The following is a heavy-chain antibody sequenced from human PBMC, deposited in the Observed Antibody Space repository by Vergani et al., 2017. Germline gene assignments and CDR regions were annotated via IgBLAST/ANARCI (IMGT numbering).Heavy chain of an antibody. CDR3: AREERSNTYGFVGD. CDR2: ISGHGDRT. CDR1: GFTFSNSA. Sequence: EVHLLESGGGQVEAGGSLRLSCVASGFTFSNSAMSWVRQTSGKGLEWVSAISGHGDRTYYADSVKGRFTISRDNSKNTVYLQMNSLKAEDRATYYCAREERSNTYGFVGDWGQGTLVNV. V-gene: IGHV3-23*01. D-gene: IGHD2/OR15-2a*01. J-gene: IGHJ4*02.